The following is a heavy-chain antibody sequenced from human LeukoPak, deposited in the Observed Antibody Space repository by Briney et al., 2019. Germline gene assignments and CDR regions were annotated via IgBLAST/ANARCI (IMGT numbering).Heavy chain of an antibody. V-gene: IGHV3-21*01. CDR1: GFTFSSYS. D-gene: IGHD2-2*01. CDR2: IFSSSSYI. Sequence: PGGSLRLSCAASGFTFSSYSMNWVRQAPGKGLEWVSSIFSSSSYIYYADSVKGRFTISRDNAKNSLYLQMNSLGPEDTAVYYCARLYCSSTSCSDYWGQGTLVTVSS. J-gene: IGHJ4*02. CDR3: ARLYCSSTSCSDY.